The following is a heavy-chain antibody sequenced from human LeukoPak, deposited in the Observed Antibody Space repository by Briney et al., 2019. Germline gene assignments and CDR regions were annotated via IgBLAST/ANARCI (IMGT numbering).Heavy chain of an antibody. V-gene: IGHV1-18*01. D-gene: IGHD2-2*02. J-gene: IGHJ5*02. CDR1: GYTFTSYG. Sequence: VASVKVSCKASGYTFTSYGISWVRQAPGQGLEWMGWISAYNGNTNYAQKLQGRVTMTTDTSTSTAYMELSSLRSEDTAVYYCARDRPGRYCSSTSCYTASPFDPWGQGTLVTVSS. CDR3: ARDRPGRYCSSTSCYTASPFDP. CDR2: ISAYNGNT.